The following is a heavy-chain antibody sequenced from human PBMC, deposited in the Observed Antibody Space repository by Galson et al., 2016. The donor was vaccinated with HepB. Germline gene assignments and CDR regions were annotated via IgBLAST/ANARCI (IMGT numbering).Heavy chain of an antibody. V-gene: IGHV4-61*01. CDR2: IYNSGST. D-gene: IGHD3-9*01. CDR1: GGSVSSGSYF. Sequence: SETLSLTCTVSGGSVSSGSYFWSWIRQPPGKGLEWIGYIYNSGSTTCNPSLKSRVTISVDTSKNQFSLKLSSVTAADTAVYYCAVYYDLFTGYYRFDYWGQGTLVTVSS. J-gene: IGHJ4*02. CDR3: AVYYDLFTGYYRFDY.